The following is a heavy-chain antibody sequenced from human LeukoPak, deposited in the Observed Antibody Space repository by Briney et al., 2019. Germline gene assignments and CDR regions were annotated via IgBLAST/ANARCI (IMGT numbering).Heavy chain of an antibody. Sequence: GGSLRLSCAAAGFTFSSYWMHWVRHAPGKGLGWVSRINSDGSSTSYADSVKGRFTISRDNAKNTLYLQMNSLRAEDTAVYYCASGKPSSSWYLIDYWGQGTLVTVSS. V-gene: IGHV3-74*01. D-gene: IGHD6-13*01. CDR3: ASGKPSSSWYLIDY. J-gene: IGHJ4*02. CDR1: GFTFSSYW. CDR2: INSDGSST.